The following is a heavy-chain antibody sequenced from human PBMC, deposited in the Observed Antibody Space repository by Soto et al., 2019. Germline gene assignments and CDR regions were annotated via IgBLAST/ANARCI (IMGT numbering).Heavy chain of an antibody. D-gene: IGHD6-13*01. V-gene: IGHV3-23*01. CDR3: AKDSEIPGLSAAGACLDS. CDR1: GFTFASYA. Sequence: GGSLRLSCAASGFTFASYAMAWVRQAPGKGVEWVSGIDASGSRTYYADSVKGRFTISRDNSRNTLFLQMDNLRGEDTAIYYWAKDSEIPGLSAAGACLDSWGQGTLVTVSS. CDR2: IDASGSRT. J-gene: IGHJ4*02.